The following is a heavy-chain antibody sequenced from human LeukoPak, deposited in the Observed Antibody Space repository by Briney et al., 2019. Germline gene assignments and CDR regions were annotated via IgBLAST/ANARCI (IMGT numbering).Heavy chain of an antibody. D-gene: IGHD1-26*01. CDR1: GGSISSYY. J-gene: IGHJ6*02. V-gene: IGHV4-4*07. Sequence: PSETLSLTCTVTGGSISSYYWSWIRQPAGKGLEWIGRIYTSGSTNHNPPLKSRVTMSVDTSKNQFSLKLSSVTAADTAVYYCARDVGDYTNYYYGMDVWGQGTTVTVSS. CDR2: IYTSGST. CDR3: ARDVGDYTNYYYGMDV.